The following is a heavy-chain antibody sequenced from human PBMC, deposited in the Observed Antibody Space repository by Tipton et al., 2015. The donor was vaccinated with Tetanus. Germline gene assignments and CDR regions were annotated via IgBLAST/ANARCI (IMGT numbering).Heavy chain of an antibody. CDR3: ARDQARGARGWNYFDY. Sequence: TLFLTCTVSGGSISSGGYYWSWIRQHPGKGLEWIGDIYYSGSTYYNPSLKSRATISVDTSKNQFSLKLKSVTAADTAVYYCARDQARGARGWNYFDYWGQGTLVTVSS. CDR1: GGSISSGGYY. J-gene: IGHJ4*02. V-gene: IGHV4-31*03. CDR2: IYYSGST. D-gene: IGHD1-26*01.